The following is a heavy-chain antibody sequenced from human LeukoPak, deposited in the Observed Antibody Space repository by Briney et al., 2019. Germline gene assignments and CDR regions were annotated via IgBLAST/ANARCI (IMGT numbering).Heavy chain of an antibody. CDR2: ISSSGSTI. J-gene: IGHJ6*02. V-gene: IGHV3-48*03. CDR3: ARGGYSYGRYYYYGMDV. CDR1: GFTFSGYE. Sequence: GGSLRLSCAASGFTFSGYEMNWVRQAPGKGLEWVSYISSSGSTIYYADSVKGRFTISRDNAKNSLYLQMNSLRAEDTAVYYCARGGYSYGRYYYYGMDVWGQGTTVTVSS. D-gene: IGHD5-18*01.